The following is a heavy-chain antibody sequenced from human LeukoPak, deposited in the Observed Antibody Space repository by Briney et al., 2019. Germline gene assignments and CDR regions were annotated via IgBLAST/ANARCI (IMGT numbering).Heavy chain of an antibody. J-gene: IGHJ4*02. Sequence: GASVKVSCKASGYTFTSYGISWVRQAPGQGLEWMGWISAYNGNTNYAQKLQGRVTMTTDASTSTAYMELRSLRSDDTAVYYCAREGGRWFGELSNDIDYWGQGTLVTVSS. V-gene: IGHV1-18*01. CDR1: GYTFTSYG. CDR3: AREGGRWFGELSNDIDY. CDR2: ISAYNGNT. D-gene: IGHD3-10*01.